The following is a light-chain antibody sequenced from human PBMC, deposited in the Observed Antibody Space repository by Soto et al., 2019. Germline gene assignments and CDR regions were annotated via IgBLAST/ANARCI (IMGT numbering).Light chain of an antibody. CDR1: QSVSSY. V-gene: IGKV3-11*01. J-gene: IGKJ2*01. Sequence: EIVLTQSPATLSLSPGERATLSCSASQSVSSYLAWYQQKPGQAPRLLIYDASNRATGIPARFSGSGSGTDFNLTISSLEPEDFAVYYCQQRSNWPPTFGQGTKLEIK. CDR3: QQRSNWPPT. CDR2: DAS.